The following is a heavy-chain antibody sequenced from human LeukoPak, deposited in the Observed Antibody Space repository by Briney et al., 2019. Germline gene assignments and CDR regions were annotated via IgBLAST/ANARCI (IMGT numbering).Heavy chain of an antibody. CDR3: ARVPRSYYYYYYMDV. CDR2: INHSGST. Sequence: PSETLSLTCTVSGGSLSSYYWSWIRQPPGKGLEWVGEINHSGSTNYNPSLKNRVTISVDTSKNQFSLKLRSATAADTAVYYCARVPRSYYYYYYMDVWGKGTTVTVSS. J-gene: IGHJ6*03. V-gene: IGHV4-34*01. CDR1: GGSLSSYY.